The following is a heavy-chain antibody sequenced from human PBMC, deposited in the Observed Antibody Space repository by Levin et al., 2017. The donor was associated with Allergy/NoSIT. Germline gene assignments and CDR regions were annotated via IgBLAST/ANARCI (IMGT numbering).Heavy chain of an antibody. CDR2: ISYDGSNK. J-gene: IGHJ6*03. CDR3: AGSLATIDNFYYMDV. V-gene: IGHV3-30-3*01. D-gene: IGHD5-12*01. CDR1: RFTFTSYT. Sequence: QSGGSLRLSCAASRFTFTSYTMHWVRQAPGKGLEWVAVISYDGSNKYYADSVKGRFTISRDNSKKTLNLQMNSLRAEDTAVYYCAGSLATIDNFYYMDVWGKGTTVTVSS.